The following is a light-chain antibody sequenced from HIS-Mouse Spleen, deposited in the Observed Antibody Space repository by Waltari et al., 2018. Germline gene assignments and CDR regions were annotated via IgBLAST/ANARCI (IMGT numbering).Light chain of an antibody. CDR3: QVWDSSSDHVV. CDR1: NIGSKS. J-gene: IGLJ2*01. CDR2: DDS. Sequence: SYVLTQPPSVSVAPGKTARITCGGNNIGSKSVTRYQQKPGQAPVVVVYDDSDRPSGIPERFSGSNSGNTATLTISRVEAGDEADYYCQVWDSSSDHVVFGGGTKLTVL. V-gene: IGLV3-21*03.